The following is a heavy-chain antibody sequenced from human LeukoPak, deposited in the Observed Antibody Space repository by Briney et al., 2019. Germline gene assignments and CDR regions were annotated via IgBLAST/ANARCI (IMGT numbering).Heavy chain of an antibody. CDR3: ARHSANGDYFNY. Sequence: SETLSLTCTVSGGSISSTNNYWGWIRQPPGKGLEWIGSIFYSGSTKYNPSQKRRVTISVYVSKNQFSPKVSSVTATDTAVYYCARHSANGDYFNYWGQGTLVTVSS. CDR2: IFYSGST. CDR1: GGSISSTNNY. V-gene: IGHV4-39*01. J-gene: IGHJ4*02. D-gene: IGHD4/OR15-4a*01.